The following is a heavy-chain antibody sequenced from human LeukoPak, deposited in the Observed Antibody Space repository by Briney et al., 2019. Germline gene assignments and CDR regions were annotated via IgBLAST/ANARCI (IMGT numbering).Heavy chain of an antibody. D-gene: IGHD2-15*01. Sequence: GSLRLSCAASGFTFDDYGMSWVRQAPGKGLEWVSGINWNGGSTGYADSVKGRFTISRDNAKNSLYLQMNSLRAEDTALYYCARGYCSGGSCYRVLDYWGQGTLVTVSS. CDR1: GFTFDDYG. CDR3: ARGYCSGGSCYRVLDY. CDR2: INWNGGST. V-gene: IGHV3-20*04. J-gene: IGHJ4*02.